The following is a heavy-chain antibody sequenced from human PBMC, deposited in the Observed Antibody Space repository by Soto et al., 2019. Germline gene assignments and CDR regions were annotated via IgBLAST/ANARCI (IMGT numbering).Heavy chain of an antibody. CDR2: ISQSGNT. V-gene: IGHV4-34*01. J-gene: IGHJ4*02. D-gene: IGHD6-6*01. CDR3: ARAPKVSGSSQTRPDF. Sequence: SETLSLTCSIYSGSFSGYYWSWIRQPPGKGLEWIGEISQSGNTNYSPSPKSRVSISIDTSKKQFSLNLASVSAADTAVYYCARAPKVSGSSQTRPDFWGQGALVTVSS. CDR1: SGSFSGYY.